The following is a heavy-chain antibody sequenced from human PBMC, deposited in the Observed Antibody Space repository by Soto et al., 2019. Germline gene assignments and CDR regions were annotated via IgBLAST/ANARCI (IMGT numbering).Heavy chain of an antibody. V-gene: IGHV1-69*01. CDR1: GGTFSSYA. Sequence: QVQLVQSGAEVKKPGSSVKVSCKASGGTFSSYAISWVRQAPGQGLEWMGGIIPIFGTANYAQKFQGRVTITADESTSTAYMELSSLRSEDTAVYYCARDRNIAAPGVYYYGMDVWGQGTTVTVSS. D-gene: IGHD6-13*01. CDR3: ARDRNIAAPGVYYYGMDV. J-gene: IGHJ6*02. CDR2: IIPIFGTA.